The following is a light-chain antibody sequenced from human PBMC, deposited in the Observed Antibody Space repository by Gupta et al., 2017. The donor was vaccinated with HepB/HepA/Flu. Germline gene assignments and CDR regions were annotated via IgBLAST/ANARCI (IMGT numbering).Light chain of an antibody. V-gene: IGLV2-14*03. J-gene: IGLJ1*01. Sequence: QSALTQPASVSGSPGQSITISCTGGIHDIGTFYYVSWYQQRPGTAPQVMIFNVNERPSGVSVRCSGSKSGNTASLTISGVEAEDEDDYYCYSCVRGGTLLFGTGTKVTVL. CDR1: IHDIGTFYY. CDR2: NVN. CDR3: YSCVRGGTLL.